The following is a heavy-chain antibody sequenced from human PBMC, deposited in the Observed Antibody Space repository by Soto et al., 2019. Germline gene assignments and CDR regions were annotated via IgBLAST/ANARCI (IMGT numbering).Heavy chain of an antibody. CDR3: ARDSLQSYGSGSYYHPYYGLDV. Sequence: ETLSLTCTVSGVSVSFGSYYWSWIRQPPGKGLEWIGYIYHSGRTNYNPSLKSRVTMSVDTSKNQFSLKLSSVTAADTAVYYCARDSLQSYGSGSYYHPYYGLDVWGQGTTVTVSS. J-gene: IGHJ6*02. D-gene: IGHD3-10*01. CDR1: GVSVSFGSYY. V-gene: IGHV4-61*01. CDR2: IYHSGRT.